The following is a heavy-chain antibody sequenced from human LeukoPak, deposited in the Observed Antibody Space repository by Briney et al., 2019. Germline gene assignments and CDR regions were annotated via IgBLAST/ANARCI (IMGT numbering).Heavy chain of an antibody. CDR2: INPNSGGT. CDR1: GYTFTGYY. Sequence: ASVKVSCKASGYTFTGYYMHWVRQAPGQGLEWMGRINPNSGGTDYAQKLQGRVTMTRDTSISTAYMELSRLRSDDTAVYYCARNLPRDYGDYVAYWGQGTLVTVSS. D-gene: IGHD4-17*01. CDR3: ARNLPRDYGDYVAY. V-gene: IGHV1-2*06. J-gene: IGHJ4*02.